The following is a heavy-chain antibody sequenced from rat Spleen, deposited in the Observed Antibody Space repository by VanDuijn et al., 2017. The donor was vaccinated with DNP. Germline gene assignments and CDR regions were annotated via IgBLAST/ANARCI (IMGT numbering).Heavy chain of an antibody. CDR3: TTWMHA. CDR2: ITSSGGSP. Sequence: EVQLVEYGGDLVQPGRSLKLSCVASGFTFNNYWMTWIRQVPGKGLEWIASITSSGGSPYYPDSVRGRFTISRDNAKNTLYLQMNSLRSEDTATYFGTTWMHAWGQGTSVTVSS. CDR1: GFTFNNYW. J-gene: IGHJ4*01. V-gene: IGHV5-31*01.